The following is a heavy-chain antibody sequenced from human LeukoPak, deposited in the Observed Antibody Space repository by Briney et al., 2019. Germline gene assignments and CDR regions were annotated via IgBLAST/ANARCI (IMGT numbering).Heavy chain of an antibody. CDR1: GFTFSSYA. V-gene: IGHV3-30*04. Sequence: GGSLRLSCAASGFTFSSYAMHWVRQAPGKGLEWVAVISYDGSNKYYADSVKGRFTISRDNSKNTLYLQMNSLRAEDTAVYYCERVIYGSGSYYTDYWGQGTLVTVSS. CDR3: ERVIYGSGSYYTDY. D-gene: IGHD3-10*01. CDR2: ISYDGSNK. J-gene: IGHJ4*02.